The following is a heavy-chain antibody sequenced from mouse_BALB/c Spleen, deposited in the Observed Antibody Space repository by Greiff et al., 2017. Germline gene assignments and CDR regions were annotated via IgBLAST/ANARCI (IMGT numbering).Heavy chain of an antibody. CDR3: ARDYRYDRYAMDY. CDR2: ISSGSSTI. D-gene: IGHD2-14*01. Sequence: EVKVEESGGGLVKPGGSLKLSCAASGFTFSSFGMHWVRQAPEKGLEWVAYISSGSSTIYYADTVKGRFTISRDNPKNTLFLQMTSLRSEDTAMYYCARDYRYDRYAMDYWGQGTSVTVSS. V-gene: IGHV5-17*02. CDR1: GFTFSSFG. J-gene: IGHJ4*01.